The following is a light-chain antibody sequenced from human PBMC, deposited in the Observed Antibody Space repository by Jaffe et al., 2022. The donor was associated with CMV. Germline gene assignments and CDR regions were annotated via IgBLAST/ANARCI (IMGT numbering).Light chain of an antibody. V-gene: IGLV1-51*02. J-gene: IGLJ3*02. CDR1: SSNIGKNY. Sequence: QSVLTQPPSVSAAPGQRVTISCSGSSSNIGKNYVSWYQQLPGTAPKLLICENNKRPSGIPDRFSASTSGTSATLGITGLQTGDEADYHCGVWDSNLSAWVFGGGTRLTVL. CDR2: ENN. CDR3: GVWDSNLSAWV.